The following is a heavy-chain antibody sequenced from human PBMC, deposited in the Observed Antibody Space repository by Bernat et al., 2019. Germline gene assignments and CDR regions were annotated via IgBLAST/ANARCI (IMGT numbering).Heavy chain of an antibody. Sequence: QVQLVESGGGVVQPGRSLRLSCAASGFTFSSYGMHWVRQAPGKGLEWVAVISYGGSNKYYADSVKGRFTISRDNSKNTQYLQMNRLRAEDTAVYYCAKDSSIYYFDYWGQGTLVTVSS. CDR3: AKDSSIYYFDY. V-gene: IGHV3-30*18. CDR1: GFTFSSYG. CDR2: ISYGGSNK. D-gene: IGHD6-13*01. J-gene: IGHJ4*02.